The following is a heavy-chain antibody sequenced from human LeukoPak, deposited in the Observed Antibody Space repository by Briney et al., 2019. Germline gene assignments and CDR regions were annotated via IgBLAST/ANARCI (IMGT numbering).Heavy chain of an antibody. V-gene: IGHV3-21*01. CDR3: AREHDYGDSADY. Sequence: GGSLRLSCAASGFTFSSYSMNWVRQAPGKGLEWVSSISSSSSYIYYADSAKGRSTISRDNAKNSLYLQMNSLRAEDTAVYYCAREHDYGDSADYWGQGTLVTVSS. CDR1: GFTFSSYS. D-gene: IGHD4-17*01. J-gene: IGHJ4*02. CDR2: ISSSSSYI.